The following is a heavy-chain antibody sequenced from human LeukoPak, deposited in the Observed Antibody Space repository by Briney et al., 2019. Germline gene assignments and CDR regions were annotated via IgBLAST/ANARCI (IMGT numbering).Heavy chain of an antibody. V-gene: IGHV3-23*01. D-gene: IGHD1-1*01. CDR1: GFTFSSYA. CDR3: ATRTGASPYYFDY. Sequence: GGSLRLSCEASGFTFSSYAMGWVGQPPGKGLEWVSGISGSGSSTYYADSVKGRFTISRDNSKNTMYVQMNSLRAEDTALYYCATRTGASPYYFDYWGQGILVTVSS. CDR2: ISGSGSST. J-gene: IGHJ4*02.